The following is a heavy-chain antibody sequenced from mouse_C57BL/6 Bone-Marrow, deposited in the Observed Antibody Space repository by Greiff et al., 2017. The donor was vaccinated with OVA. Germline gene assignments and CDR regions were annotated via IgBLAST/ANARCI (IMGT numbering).Heavy chain of an antibody. D-gene: IGHD2-3*01. J-gene: IGHJ4*01. CDR1: GFSLTSYG. CDR3: ARDSLDGYYVYYYAMDY. V-gene: IGHV2-6*03. CDR2: IWSDGST. Sequence: VQLQESGPGLVAPSQSLSITCTVSGFSLTSYGVHWVRQPPGKGLEWLVVIWSDGSTTYNSAPKSRLSISKDNSKSQVFLKMNSLQTDDTAMYYCARDSLDGYYVYYYAMDYWGQGTSVTVSS.